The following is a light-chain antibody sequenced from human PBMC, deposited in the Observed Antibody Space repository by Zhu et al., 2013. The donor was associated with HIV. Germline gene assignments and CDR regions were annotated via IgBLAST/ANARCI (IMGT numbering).Light chain of an antibody. CDR1: ESISVW. CDR2: DVS. Sequence: GDRVTITCRASESISVWLAWYQQKPGKAPKLLIHDVSNLEPGVPSRFIGSGYGTEFTLSITSLQPEDIATYYCQQYGLLPPLSFGGGTKVELK. CDR3: QQYGLLPPLS. V-gene: IGKV1-5*01. J-gene: IGKJ4*01.